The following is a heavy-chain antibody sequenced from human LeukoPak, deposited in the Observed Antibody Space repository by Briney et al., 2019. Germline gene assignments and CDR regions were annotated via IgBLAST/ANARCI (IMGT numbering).Heavy chain of an antibody. V-gene: IGHV3-30*18. CDR2: ISDDGNNE. D-gene: IGHD2-15*01. CDR1: GFTFNSHG. CDR3: AKGCAGGGSCYILDY. Sequence: QPGGSLRLSCAASGFTFNSHGMHWVRQAPGKGLEWVAVISDDGNNEKYADSVKGRFTVSRDNSRNTLYLQMNGLRAEDTAVYYCAKGCAGGGSCYILDYWGQGTLVTVSA. J-gene: IGHJ4*02.